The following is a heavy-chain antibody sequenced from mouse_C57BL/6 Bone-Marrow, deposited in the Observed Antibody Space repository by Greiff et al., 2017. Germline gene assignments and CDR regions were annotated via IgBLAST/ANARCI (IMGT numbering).Heavy chain of an antibody. CDR2: ISSGGSYT. CDR3: ARHKGSAMDY. D-gene: IGHD1-3*01. J-gene: IGHJ4*01. Sequence: EVKVVESGGDLVKPGGSLKLSCAASGFTFSSYGMSWVRQTPDKRLEWVATISSGGSYTYYPDSVKGRFTISRDNAKNTLYLQMSSLKSEDTAMYYCARHKGSAMDYWGQGTSVTVSS. V-gene: IGHV5-6*01. CDR1: GFTFSSYG.